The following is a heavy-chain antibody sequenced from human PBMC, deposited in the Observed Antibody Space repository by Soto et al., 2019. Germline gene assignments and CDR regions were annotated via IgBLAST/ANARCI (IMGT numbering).Heavy chain of an antibody. J-gene: IGHJ5*02. CDR2: ISGSGGST. CDR3: AKDPQLLWFGESHWPWFDP. D-gene: IGHD3-10*01. Sequence: PGGSLRLSCAASGFTFSSYVMSWVRQAPGKGLEWVSAISGSGGSTYYADSVKGRFTISRDNSKNTLYLQMNSLRAEDTAVYYCAKDPQLLWFGESHWPWFDPWGQGTLVTVSS. V-gene: IGHV3-23*01. CDR1: GFTFSSYV.